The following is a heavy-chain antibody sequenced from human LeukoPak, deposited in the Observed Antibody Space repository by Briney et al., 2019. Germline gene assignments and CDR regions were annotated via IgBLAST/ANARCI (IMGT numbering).Heavy chain of an antibody. CDR1: GGSISSYY. D-gene: IGHD3-22*01. J-gene: IGHJ4*02. CDR3: ARDGLSYDSSGYYPDYFDY. Sequence: SETLSLTCTASGGSISSYYWSWIRQPAGKGLEWIGRIYTSGSTIYNPSLKSRVTMSVDTSKNQFSLKLSSVTAADTAVYYCARDGLSYDSSGYYPDYFDYWGQGTLVTVSS. CDR2: IYTSGST. V-gene: IGHV4-4*07.